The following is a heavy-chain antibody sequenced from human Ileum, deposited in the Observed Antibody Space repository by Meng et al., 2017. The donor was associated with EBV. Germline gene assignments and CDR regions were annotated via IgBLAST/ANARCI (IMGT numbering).Heavy chain of an antibody. Sequence: QVQLQQWGAGLLKPSETLSLTCGVYGGSFSNYYWTWIRQPPGKGLEWIGEISHTGTTKYNPSLKNRVTISVDTSKNQFSLKLSSVTAADTAVYYCARGHDYGDYASDYWGQGTLVTV. CDR3: ARGHDYGDYASDY. CDR2: ISHTGTT. V-gene: IGHV4-34*01. D-gene: IGHD4-17*01. J-gene: IGHJ4*02. CDR1: GGSFSNYY.